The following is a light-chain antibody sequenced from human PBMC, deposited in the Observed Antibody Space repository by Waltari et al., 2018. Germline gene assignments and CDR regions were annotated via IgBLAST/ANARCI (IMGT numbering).Light chain of an antibody. J-gene: IGLJ3*02. V-gene: IGLV3-25*03. Sequence: SYDLTQTPSVSVSPGQTARITCSGNVLPKEYAYWYQQKPGQAPLLVIYKDSERPSEIPEQFSGSSSGTTATLTISGVLPEDEADYYCQSTDNSATYVVFGGGTKLTVL. CDR1: VLPKEY. CDR3: QSTDNSATYVV. CDR2: KDS.